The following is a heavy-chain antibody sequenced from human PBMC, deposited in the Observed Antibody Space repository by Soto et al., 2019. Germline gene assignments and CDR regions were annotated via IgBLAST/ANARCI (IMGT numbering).Heavy chain of an antibody. Sequence: PSETLSLTCAVYGGSFSGYYWSWIRQPPGKGLEWIGEINHSGSTNYNPSLKSRVTISVDTSKNQFSLKLSSVTAADTAVYYCARKKGRQGNSYGMDVWGQGTTVTVSS. CDR1: GGSFSGYY. J-gene: IGHJ6*02. CDR2: INHSGST. V-gene: IGHV4-34*01. CDR3: ARKKGRQGNSYGMDV.